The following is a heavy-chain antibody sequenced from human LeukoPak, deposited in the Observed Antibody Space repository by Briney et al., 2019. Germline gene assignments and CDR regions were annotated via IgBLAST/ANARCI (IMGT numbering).Heavy chain of an antibody. CDR1: DDSISSYY. J-gene: IGHJ4*02. CDR2: IYINGDT. V-gene: IGHV4-4*08. CDR3: ARTARVFDH. Sequence: SETLSLTYTVSDDSISSYYWSWIRQPPGKALECIGYIYINGDTNSNPSLKSRVTMSLDTSKKQFSLQLRSVTAADTAVYFCARTARVFDHWGQGLLVTVSS. D-gene: IGHD2-21*02.